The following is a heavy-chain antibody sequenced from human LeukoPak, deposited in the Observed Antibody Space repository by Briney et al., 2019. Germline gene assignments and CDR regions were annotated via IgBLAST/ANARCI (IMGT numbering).Heavy chain of an antibody. Sequence: GGSLRLSCAASGFTFSTYWMSWVRQAPGKGLEWVANVKQDGSEKYYVDSVKGRFTISRDNAKNSLYLQMNSLRAEDTAVYYCAPSKAAVEVIDYWGQGTLVTVSS. CDR2: VKQDGSEK. CDR3: APSKAAVEVIDY. V-gene: IGHV3-7*01. J-gene: IGHJ4*02. CDR1: GFTFSTYW. D-gene: IGHD6-19*01.